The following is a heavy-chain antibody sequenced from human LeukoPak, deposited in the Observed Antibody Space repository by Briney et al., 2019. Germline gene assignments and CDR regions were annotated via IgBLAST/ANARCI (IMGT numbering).Heavy chain of an antibody. CDR3: ARDQRGILTGYCYD. CDR1: GYTFTSYG. Sequence: ASVKVSCKASGYTFTSYGISWVRQAPGQGLEWMGWISAYNGNTNYAQKLQGRVTMTTDTSTSTAYMELRSLRSDDTAVYYCARDQRGILTGYCYDWGQGTLVTVSS. CDR2: ISAYNGNT. J-gene: IGHJ4*02. V-gene: IGHV1-18*01. D-gene: IGHD3-9*01.